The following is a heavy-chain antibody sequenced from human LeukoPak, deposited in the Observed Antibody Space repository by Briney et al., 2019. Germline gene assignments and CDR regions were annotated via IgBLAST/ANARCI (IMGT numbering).Heavy chain of an antibody. CDR2: FDPEDGET. CDR1: GYTLTELS. Sequence: GASVKVSCKDSGYTLTELSMHWVRQAPGKGLEWMGGFDPEDGETIYAQKFQGRVTMTEDTSTDTAYMELSSLRSEDTAVYYCATPRGPKLVPQYYYYGMDVWGQGTTVTVSS. CDR3: ATPRGPKLVPQYYYYGMDV. V-gene: IGHV1-24*01. J-gene: IGHJ6*02. D-gene: IGHD6-6*01.